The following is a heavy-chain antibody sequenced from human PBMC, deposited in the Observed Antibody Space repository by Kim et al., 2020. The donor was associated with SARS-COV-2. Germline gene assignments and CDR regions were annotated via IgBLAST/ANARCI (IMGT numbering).Heavy chain of an antibody. V-gene: IGHV3-11*01. CDR3: VRGPAN. CDR2: INSDGSSI. Sequence: GGSLILSCAASGFSFSDYHMTWIRQAPGKGLEWVAYINSDGSSIKYADSVNGRFTISRDSAKKSLSLQMNSLTPEDTAVFYCVRGPANLGQGTLVTVSS. J-gene: IGHJ1*01. CDR1: GFSFSDYH.